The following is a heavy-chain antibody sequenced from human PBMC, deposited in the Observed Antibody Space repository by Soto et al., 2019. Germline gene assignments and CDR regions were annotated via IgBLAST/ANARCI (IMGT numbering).Heavy chain of an antibody. CDR2: IYYSGST. CDR1: GGSISSSSYY. Sequence: SETLSLTCTVSGGSISSSSYYWGWIRQPPGKGLEWIGSIYYSGSTYYNPSLKSRVTISVDTSKNQFSLKLSSVTAADTAVYYCAFGIAASFDYWGQGTLVTVSS. V-gene: IGHV4-39*01. J-gene: IGHJ4*02. D-gene: IGHD6-13*01. CDR3: AFGIAASFDY.